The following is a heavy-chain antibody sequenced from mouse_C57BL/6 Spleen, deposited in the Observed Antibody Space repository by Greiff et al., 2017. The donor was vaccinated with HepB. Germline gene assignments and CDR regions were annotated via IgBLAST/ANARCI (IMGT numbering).Heavy chain of an antibody. V-gene: IGHV1-69*01. Sequence: QVQLQQPGAELVMPGASVKLSCKASGYTFTSYWMHWVKQRPGQGLEWIGEIDPSDSYTNYNQKFKGKSTLTVDKSSSTAYMQLSSLTSEDSAVYYCARRVYDGAWFAYWGQGTLVTVSA. CDR3: ARRVYDGAWFAY. D-gene: IGHD1-2*01. CDR1: GYTFTSYW. CDR2: IDPSDSYT. J-gene: IGHJ3*01.